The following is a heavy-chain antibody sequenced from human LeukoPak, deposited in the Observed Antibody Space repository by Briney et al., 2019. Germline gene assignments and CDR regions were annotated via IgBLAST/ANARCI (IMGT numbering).Heavy chain of an antibody. CDR2: ISGSGGST. V-gene: IGHV3-23*01. CDR1: GFTFSSYA. D-gene: IGHD6-13*01. CDR3: AKIFLPRYQQLGLFDY. J-gene: IGHJ4*02. Sequence: PGGSLRLSCAASGFTFSSYAMSWVRQAPGKGLEWVSAISGSGGSTYYADSVKGRFTISRDNSKNTLYLQMNSLRAEDTAVYYCAKIFLPRYQQLGLFDYWGQGTLVTVSS.